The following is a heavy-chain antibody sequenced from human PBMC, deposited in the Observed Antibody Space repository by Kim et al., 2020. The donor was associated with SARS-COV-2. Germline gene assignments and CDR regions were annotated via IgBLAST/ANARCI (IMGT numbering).Heavy chain of an antibody. CDR2: ITKSSTTI. D-gene: IGHD3-16*01. Sequence: GGSLRLSCATSGFTFSAYDMNWVRQAPGKGLEWLSFITKSSTTIYYADSVKGRFTISRDNAKNSLYLQMNSLRDEDTALYYCVRDRMGGAFDMWGQGTMVTVSP. CDR3: VRDRMGGAFDM. J-gene: IGHJ3*02. V-gene: IGHV3-48*02. CDR1: GFTFSAYD.